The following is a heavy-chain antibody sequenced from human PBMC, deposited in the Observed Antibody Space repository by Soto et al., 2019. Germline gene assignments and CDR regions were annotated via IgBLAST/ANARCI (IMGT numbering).Heavy chain of an antibody. CDR2: IYYSGST. V-gene: IGHV4-59*08. Sequence: QVQLQESGPGLVKPSETLSLTCTVSDGSISSYYWSWIRQPPGKGLEWIGYIYYSGSTDLNPSLKSRVTISVDTSKNQFSLKLSSVTAADTAVYFCARHWYGSGTHYPFDSWGQGTLVTVSS. J-gene: IGHJ4*02. CDR3: ARHWYGSGTHYPFDS. D-gene: IGHD3-10*01. CDR1: DGSISSYY.